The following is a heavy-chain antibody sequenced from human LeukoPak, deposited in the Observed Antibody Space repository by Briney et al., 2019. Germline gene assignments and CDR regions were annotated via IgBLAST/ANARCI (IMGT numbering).Heavy chain of an antibody. Sequence: GESLKISCKGSGYSFTSYWIGWVRQMPGKGLEWMGIIYPGDSDTRYSPSSQGQVTISADKSISTAYLQWSSLKASDTAMYYCARRVGSGYPHDAFDIWGQGTMVTVSS. CDR1: GYSFTSYW. CDR3: ARRVGSGYPHDAFDI. V-gene: IGHV5-51*01. D-gene: IGHD3-3*01. CDR2: IYPGDSDT. J-gene: IGHJ3*02.